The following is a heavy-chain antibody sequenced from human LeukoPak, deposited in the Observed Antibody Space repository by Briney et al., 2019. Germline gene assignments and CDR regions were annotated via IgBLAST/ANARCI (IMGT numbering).Heavy chain of an antibody. CDR3: ARIQAVGVPVAIDAYYSYGMDV. CDR1: GGSFSRNA. J-gene: IGHJ6*02. Sequence: ASVKVCCKASGGSFSRNAISWVRQAPGQGLEWMGRFIPILGIATYAQKFQGRVTITADRSTSTAYMELSSLRSEDTAVYYCARIQAVGVPVAIDAYYSYGMDVWGQGTAVTVSS. V-gene: IGHV1-69*04. D-gene: IGHD2-2*02. CDR2: FIPILGIA.